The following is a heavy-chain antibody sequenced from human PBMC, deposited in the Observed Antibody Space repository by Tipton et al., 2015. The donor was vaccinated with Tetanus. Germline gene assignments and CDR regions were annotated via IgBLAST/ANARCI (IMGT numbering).Heavy chain of an antibody. V-gene: IGHV4-31*03. D-gene: IGHD1-26*01. J-gene: IGHJ4*02. CDR3: ARDQARGARGWNYFDY. CDR1: GASIADNTNY. Sequence: GLVKPSGTLSLTCTVSGASIADNTNYWGWVRQHPGKGLEWIGDIYYSGSTYYNPSLKSRVTISVDTSKNQFSLKLNSVTAADTAVYYCARDQARGARGWNYFDYWGQGTLVTVSS. CDR2: IYYSGST.